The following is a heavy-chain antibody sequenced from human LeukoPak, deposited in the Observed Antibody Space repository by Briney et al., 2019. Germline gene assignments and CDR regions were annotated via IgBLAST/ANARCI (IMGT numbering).Heavy chain of an antibody. Sequence: GGSLRLSCAASGFTFSSYSMNWVRQAPGKGLEWVSSISSSSSYIYYADSVKGRFTISRDNAKNSLYLQMNSLRAEDTAVYYCARPGGYCSGGSCYSLWDTAMAASFDCWGQGTLVTVSS. CDR2: ISSSSSYI. V-gene: IGHV3-21*01. D-gene: IGHD2-15*01. CDR1: GFTFSSYS. J-gene: IGHJ4*02. CDR3: ARPGGYCSGGSCYSLWDTAMAASFDC.